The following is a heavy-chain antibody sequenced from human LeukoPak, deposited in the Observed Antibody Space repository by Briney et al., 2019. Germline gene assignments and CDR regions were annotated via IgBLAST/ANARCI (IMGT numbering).Heavy chain of an antibody. D-gene: IGHD5-24*01. CDR2: INTNTGNP. CDR3: VRDGYNPNNWFDP. J-gene: IGHJ5*02. Sequence: ASVKVSCKASGYTFTSYAMNWVRQAPGQGLEWMGWINTNTGNPPYAQGFTGRFVFSLDTSVSTAYLQISSLKAEDTAVYYCVRDGYNPNNWFDPWGQGTLVTVSS. CDR1: GYTFTSYA. V-gene: IGHV7-4-1*02.